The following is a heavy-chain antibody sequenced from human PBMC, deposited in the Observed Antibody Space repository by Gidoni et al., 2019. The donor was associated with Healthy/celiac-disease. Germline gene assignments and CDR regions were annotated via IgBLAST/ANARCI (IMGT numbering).Heavy chain of an antibody. Sequence: QVQLVESGGGVVPPGRSLRLSCAASGFTFSSYAMHWVRQAPGKGLEWVAVISYDGSKKYYADSVKGRFTISRDNSKNTLYLQMNSLRAEDTAVYYCARDSYDSRYYYGMDVWGQGTTVTVSS. CDR1: GFTFSSYA. J-gene: IGHJ6*02. V-gene: IGHV3-30-3*01. D-gene: IGHD5-12*01. CDR2: ISYDGSKK. CDR3: ARDSYDSRYYYGMDV.